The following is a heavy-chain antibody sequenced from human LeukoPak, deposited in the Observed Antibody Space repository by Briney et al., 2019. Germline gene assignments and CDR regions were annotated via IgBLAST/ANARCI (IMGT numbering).Heavy chain of an antibody. V-gene: IGHV3-30*18. CDR1: GFTFSIYG. Sequence: GGSLRLSCAASGFTFSIYGMHWVRQAPGKGLEWGAVISYDGSNKYYADSVKGRFTISRDNSKNTLYLQMNSLRAEDTAVYYCAKDFQAAAGTLNYWGQGTLVTVSS. J-gene: IGHJ4*02. D-gene: IGHD6-13*01. CDR2: ISYDGSNK. CDR3: AKDFQAAAGTLNY.